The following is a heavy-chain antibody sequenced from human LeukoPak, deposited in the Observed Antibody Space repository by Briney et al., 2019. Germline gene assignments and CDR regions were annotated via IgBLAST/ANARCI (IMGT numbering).Heavy chain of an antibody. V-gene: IGHV3-23*01. CDR3: AKGARDYVWGALTTDFDY. Sequence: PGGSLRLSCAASGFPFTNYAMTWVRQAPGKGLEWVAGVGGSGEITNYADSVKGRFTISRDNSKRTLYLQMNSLRAEDTAIYYCAKGARDYVWGALTTDFDYWGQGTLVTVSS. J-gene: IGHJ4*02. CDR1: GFPFTNYA. CDR2: VGGSGEIT. D-gene: IGHD3-16*01.